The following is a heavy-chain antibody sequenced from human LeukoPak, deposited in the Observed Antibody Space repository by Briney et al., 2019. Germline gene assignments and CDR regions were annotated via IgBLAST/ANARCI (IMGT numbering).Heavy chain of an antibody. CDR3: AREFLIWELPSYCFDY. D-gene: IGHD1-26*01. J-gene: IGHJ4*02. CDR1: GGSFSGYY. V-gene: IGHV4-34*01. CDR2: INHSGST. Sequence: SETLSLTCAVYGGSFSGYYWSWIRQPPGKGLEWIGEINHSGSTNYNPSLKSRVTISVDTSKNQFSLKLSSVTAADTAVYYCAREFLIWELPSYCFDYWGQGTLVTVSS.